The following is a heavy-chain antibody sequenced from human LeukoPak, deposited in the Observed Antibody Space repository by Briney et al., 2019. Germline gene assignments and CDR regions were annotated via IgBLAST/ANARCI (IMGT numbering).Heavy chain of an antibody. J-gene: IGHJ4*02. Sequence: ASVKVSCKASGYTFTSYAMHWVRQAPGQRLEWMGWINAGNGNTKYSQEFQGRVTITRDTSASTAYMELSRLRSDDTAVYYCARGSGSYYFDYWGQGTLVTVSS. CDR2: INAGNGNT. D-gene: IGHD1-26*01. CDR1: GYTFTSYA. V-gene: IGHV1-3*01. CDR3: ARGSGSYYFDY.